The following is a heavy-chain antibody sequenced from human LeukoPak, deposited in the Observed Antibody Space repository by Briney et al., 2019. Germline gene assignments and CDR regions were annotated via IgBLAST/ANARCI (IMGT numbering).Heavy chain of an antibody. CDR1: GYTFSDYD. CDR2: MNPITGST. J-gene: IGHJ5*02. CDR3: ARVKRFPTVWFDT. Sequence: GASVTVSCKASGYTFSDYDINWLRQAAGQGLEWMGWMNPITGSTGYVQKFRGRIIMTRDTSITTTFMELTSLTSDDTAIYYCARVKRFPTVWFDTWGQGTLVSVSS. V-gene: IGHV1-8*01. D-gene: IGHD3-10*01.